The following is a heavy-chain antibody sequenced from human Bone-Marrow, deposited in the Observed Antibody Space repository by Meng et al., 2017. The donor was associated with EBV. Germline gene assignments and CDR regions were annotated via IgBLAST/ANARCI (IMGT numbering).Heavy chain of an antibody. V-gene: IGHV4-4*02. CDR2: IYHSGST. D-gene: IGHD6-19*01. CDR3: ARGVAVAGTSLYYFDY. CDR1: GGSIRMSNC. J-gene: IGHJ4*02. Sequence: GPGLLKLSRSLSLTCAVSGGSIRMSNCGSWVRQPPGKGLEWIGEIYHSGSTNYNPSLKSRVTISVDKSKNQFSLKLSSVTAADTAVYYCARGVAVAGTSLYYFDYWGQGTLVTVSS.